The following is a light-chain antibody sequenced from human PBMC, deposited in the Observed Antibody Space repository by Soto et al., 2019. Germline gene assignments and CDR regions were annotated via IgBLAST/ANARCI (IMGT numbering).Light chain of an antibody. V-gene: IGKV1-39*01. CDR3: QQYGHSMWT. J-gene: IGKJ1*01. Sequence: DIQMTQSPSSLSSSLGDRVTITCRASQSISSYLNWYQQKPGKAPKLLIYAASSLQSGVPSRFSGSVSGTDFTLTISRLENEDYAVYYCQQYGHSMWTFGQGTKVDNK. CDR2: AAS. CDR1: QSISSY.